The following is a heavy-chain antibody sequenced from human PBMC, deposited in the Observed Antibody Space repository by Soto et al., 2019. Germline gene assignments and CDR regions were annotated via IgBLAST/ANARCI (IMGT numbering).Heavy chain of an antibody. Sequence: XSVKVSCKASGYTFTSYYMHWVRQDPGQGLEWMGIINPSGGSTSYAQKFQGRVTMTRDTSTSTVYMELSSLRSEDTAVYYCASPEVPIYIAAAKAYYYGMDVWGQGTTVTVSS. CDR3: ASPEVPIYIAAAKAYYYGMDV. J-gene: IGHJ6*02. CDR1: GYTFTSYY. D-gene: IGHD6-13*01. CDR2: INPSGGST. V-gene: IGHV1-46*01.